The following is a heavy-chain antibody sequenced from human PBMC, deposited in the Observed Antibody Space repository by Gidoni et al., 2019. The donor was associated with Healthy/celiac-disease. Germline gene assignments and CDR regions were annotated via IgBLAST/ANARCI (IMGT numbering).Heavy chain of an antibody. V-gene: IGHV3-21*01. J-gene: IGHJ4*02. D-gene: IGHD6-6*01. CDR1: GFTFSSYS. Sequence: EVQLVESGGGLVKPGGSLRLSCAASGFTFSSYSMNWVRQAPGKGLGWVSSISISNSYIYYAYSVKGRFTISRDNSKNSLYLQMNSLGAEDTAVYYCAGGWGSSSWGFDYWGQGTLVTVSS. CDR2: ISISNSYI. CDR3: AGGWGSSSWGFDY.